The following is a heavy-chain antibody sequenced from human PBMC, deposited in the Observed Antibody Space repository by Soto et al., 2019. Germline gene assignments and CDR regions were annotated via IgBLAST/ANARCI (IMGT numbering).Heavy chain of an antibody. D-gene: IGHD3-22*01. J-gene: IGHJ5*02. CDR1: GFTFSSYA. CDR2: ISSSSSYI. Sequence: PGGSLRLSCAASGFTFSSYAMSWVRQAPGKGLEWVSSISSSSSYIYYADSVKGRFTISRDNAKNSLYLQMNSLRAEDTAVYYCARGPDRVTYYYDSSGYYTWPWFDPWGQGTLVTVSS. CDR3: ARGPDRVTYYYDSSGYYTWPWFDP. V-gene: IGHV3-21*01.